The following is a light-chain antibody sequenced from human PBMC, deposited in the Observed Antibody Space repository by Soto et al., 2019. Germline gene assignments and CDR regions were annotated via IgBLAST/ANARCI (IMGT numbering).Light chain of an antibody. Sequence: EIVLTQSPATLSLSPGERATLFCRASQSVSGSLAWYQQKPGQAPRLVIFDASNRATDIPARFSGSGSGRDFTLTISRLEPEDFAVYYCQQYGSSPRTFGQGTKVEMK. CDR3: QQYGSSPRT. J-gene: IGKJ1*01. V-gene: IGKV3-11*02. CDR2: DAS. CDR1: QSVSGS.